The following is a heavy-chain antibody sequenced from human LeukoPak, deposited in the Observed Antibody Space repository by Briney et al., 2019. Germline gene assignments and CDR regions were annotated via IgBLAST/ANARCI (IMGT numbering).Heavy chain of an antibody. CDR3: AKDGVRDYYYMDA. CDR2: ISGSGGTT. V-gene: IGHV3-23*01. D-gene: IGHD3-10*01. J-gene: IGHJ6*03. Sequence: GGSLRLSCAASGFTFSSYAMSWVRQAPGKGLEWVSAISGSGGTTYYADSVKGRFTISRDNSKNTLYLQMNSLRAEDTVVYYCAKDGVRDYYYMDAWGKGTTVTVSS. CDR1: GFTFSSYA.